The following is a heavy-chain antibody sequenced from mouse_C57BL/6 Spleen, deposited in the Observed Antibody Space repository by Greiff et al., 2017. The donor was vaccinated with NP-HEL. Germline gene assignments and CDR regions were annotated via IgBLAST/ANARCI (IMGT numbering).Heavy chain of an antibody. CDR1: GYTFTSYW. CDR2: IDPSDSYT. V-gene: IGHV1-69*01. CDR3: ARAGTGTRYFDY. Sequence: QVQLQQPGAELVMPGASVKLSCKASGYTFTSYWMHWVKQRPGQGLEWIGEIDPSDSYTNYNQKFKGKSTLTVDQSSSTAYMQLSSLTSEDSAVYYCARAGTGTRYFDYWGQGTTLTVSS. D-gene: IGHD4-1*01. J-gene: IGHJ2*01.